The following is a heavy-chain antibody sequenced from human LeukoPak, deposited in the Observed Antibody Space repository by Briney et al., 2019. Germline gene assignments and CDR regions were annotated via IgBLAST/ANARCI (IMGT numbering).Heavy chain of an antibody. Sequence: GGSLRLSCAASGFTVSSNYMSWVRQAPGKGLEWVSAMSGSGDTTYYTDSVKGRFTISRDNSKNTVYLQMTSLRAEDTAVYYCATSVILTGLFDYWGQGTLVTVSS. CDR3: ATSVILTGLFDY. CDR2: MSGSGDTT. J-gene: IGHJ4*02. D-gene: IGHD3-9*01. CDR1: GFTVSSNY. V-gene: IGHV3-23*01.